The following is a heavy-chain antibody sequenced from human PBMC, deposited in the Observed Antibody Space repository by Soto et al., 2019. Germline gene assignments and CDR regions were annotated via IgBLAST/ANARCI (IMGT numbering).Heavy chain of an antibody. J-gene: IGHJ4*02. CDR2: IRSKASDGTT. CDR1: GFTFGDYA. CDR3: TRFRFGDLFLPSFDY. D-gene: IGHD3-10*01. Sequence: GGSLRLSCTASGFTFGDYAMSWFRQAPGKGLEWVSFIRSKASDGTTEYAASVKGRFTISRDDSKSIAYLQMNSLKTEDTAVYYCTRFRFGDLFLPSFDYWGQGTLVTVSS. V-gene: IGHV3-49*03.